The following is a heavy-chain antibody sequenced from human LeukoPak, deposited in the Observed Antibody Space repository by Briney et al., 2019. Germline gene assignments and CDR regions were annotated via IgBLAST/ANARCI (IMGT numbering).Heavy chain of an antibody. CDR2: ISGSGGNT. V-gene: IGHV3-23*01. J-gene: IGHJ4*02. CDR1: GFTFSNYA. CDR3: AKRGGCCSSASCHFDS. D-gene: IGHD2-2*01. Sequence: PGGSLRLSCEVSGFTFSNYAMSWVRQAPGKGLEWVSAISGSGGNTFYADSVKGRFTISRDNSKNTLYLQMNSLRAEDTAVYYCAKRGGCCSSASCHFDSWGQGTLVTVSS.